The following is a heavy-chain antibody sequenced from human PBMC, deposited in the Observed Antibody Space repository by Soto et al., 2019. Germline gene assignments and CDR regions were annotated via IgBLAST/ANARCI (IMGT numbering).Heavy chain of an antibody. V-gene: IGHV3-30-3*01. CDR3: VCGCYSSSWERLAP. D-gene: IGHD6-13*01. CDR1: GSTFPNYP. CDR2: ISHDGVTK. Sequence: GRYLRLSCTASGSTFPNYPMHGVRQAPDKGLEWVAVISHDGVTKNSADSVKGRFTISRDNSRNTLYLQMNSLRIEDTAMYYCVCGCYSSSWERLAPCGQGTSVTVSS. J-gene: IGHJ5*02.